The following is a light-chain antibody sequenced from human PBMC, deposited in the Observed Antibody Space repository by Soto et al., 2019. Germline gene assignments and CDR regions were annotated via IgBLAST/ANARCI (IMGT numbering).Light chain of an antibody. CDR2: DAS. Sequence: EIVLTQSPATLSLSPGERATLSCRASQSVSSYLAWYQQKPGQAPRLLIYDASNRATGIPGRFSGSGSGTDFTLTISSLEPEDFAVYYCQQRSNWPPMWTFGQGTKVDIK. CDR1: QSVSSY. V-gene: IGKV3-11*01. J-gene: IGKJ1*01. CDR3: QQRSNWPPMWT.